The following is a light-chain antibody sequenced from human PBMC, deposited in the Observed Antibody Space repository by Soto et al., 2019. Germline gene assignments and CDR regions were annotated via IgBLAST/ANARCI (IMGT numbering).Light chain of an antibody. CDR3: HQRQSWPRT. V-gene: IGKV3-11*01. CDR2: LAS. Sequence: EIVLTQSPATLHSFPGDRVTLSCRASQAVNTRLAWYQHKPGQAPRLLIYLASNRAAGVPARFSGSGSGTDFTLTISDVEPEDFAVYYCHQRQSWPRTCGQGTKVDIK. J-gene: IGKJ1*01. CDR1: QAVNTR.